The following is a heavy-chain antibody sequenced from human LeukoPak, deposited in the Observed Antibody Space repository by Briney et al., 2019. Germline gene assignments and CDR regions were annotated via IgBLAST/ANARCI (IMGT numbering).Heavy chain of an antibody. CDR3: ARGHYYGSGSYYYYYYMDV. Sequence: SETLSLTCTVSGGSISSYDWSWIRQPAGKGLEWIGRIYTSGSTNYNPSLKSRVTISVDTSKNQFSLKLSSVTAADTAVYYCARGHYYGSGSYYYYYYMDVWGKGTTVTIPS. V-gene: IGHV4-4*07. J-gene: IGHJ6*03. CDR2: IYTSGST. D-gene: IGHD3-10*01. CDR1: GGSISSYD.